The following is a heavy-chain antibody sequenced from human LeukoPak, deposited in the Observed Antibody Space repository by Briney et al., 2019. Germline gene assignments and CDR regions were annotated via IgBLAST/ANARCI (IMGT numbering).Heavy chain of an antibody. Sequence: GASVKVSCKASGYTFTGYYMHWVRQAPGQGLEWMGWISAYNGNTNYAQKLQGRVTMTTDTSTSTAYMELRSLRSDDTAVYYCARGGDYYDSSGYYIDYWGQGTLVTVSS. CDR1: GYTFTGYY. CDR2: ISAYNGNT. J-gene: IGHJ4*02. D-gene: IGHD3-22*01. CDR3: ARGGDYYDSSGYYIDY. V-gene: IGHV1-18*04.